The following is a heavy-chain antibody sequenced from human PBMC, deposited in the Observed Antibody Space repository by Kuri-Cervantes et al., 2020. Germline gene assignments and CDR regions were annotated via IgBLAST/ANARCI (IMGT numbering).Heavy chain of an antibody. V-gene: IGHV3-15*01. J-gene: IGHJ4*02. CDR3: TADVPEHVAQVDY. CDR2: IKSKTDGGTT. D-gene: IGHD6-6*01. Sequence: GESLKISCAASGFTFSNAWMSWVRQAPGKGLEWVGRIKSKTDGGTTDYAAPVKGRFTISRDDSKNTLYLQMNSLKSEDTAVYYCTADVPEHVAQVDYWGQGTLVTVSS. CDR1: GFTFSNAW.